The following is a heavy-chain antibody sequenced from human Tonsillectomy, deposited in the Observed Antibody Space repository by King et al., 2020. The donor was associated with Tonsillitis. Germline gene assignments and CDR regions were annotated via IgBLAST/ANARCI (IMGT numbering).Heavy chain of an antibody. CDR1: GFTVSNNY. D-gene: IGHD1-26*01. J-gene: IGHJ6*02. V-gene: IGHV3-53*04. CDR3: ASGAAYYCYGMDV. CDR2: IYNGGST. Sequence: VQLVESGGGLVQPGGSLRLSCAASGFTVSNNYMSWVRQAPGKGLEWVSVIYNGGSTYYADSVKGRFTISRHNSKNTLYLQINSLRAEDTAVYYCASGAAYYCYGMDVWGQGTAVTVSS.